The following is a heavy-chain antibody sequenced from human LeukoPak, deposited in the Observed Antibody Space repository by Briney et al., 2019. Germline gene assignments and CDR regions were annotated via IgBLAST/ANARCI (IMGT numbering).Heavy chain of an antibody. V-gene: IGHV4-39*01. CDR3: ARGLYSSGWLEDNWFDP. J-gene: IGHJ5*02. D-gene: IGHD6-19*01. CDR1: GGSISSSSYY. Sequence: PSETLSLTCTVSGGSISSSSYYWGWIRQPPGKGLEWIGSIYYSGSTYYNPSLKSRVTISVDTSKNQFSLKLSSVTAADTAVYYCARGLYSSGWLEDNWFDPSGQGTLVTVSS. CDR2: IYYSGST.